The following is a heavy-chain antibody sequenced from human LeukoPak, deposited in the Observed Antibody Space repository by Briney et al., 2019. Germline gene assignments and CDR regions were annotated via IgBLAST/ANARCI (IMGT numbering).Heavy chain of an antibody. V-gene: IGHV4-39*01. CDR1: GGSISNRSYY. CDR3: AEGEKVLEYFEY. J-gene: IGHJ4*02. Sequence: PSETLSLTCTVSGGSISNRSYYWGWIRQPPGKGLEWIGKISDSGNTYYSPSLRSRVTISIDTSKNQFSLKLSSVTATDTAAYYCAEGEKVLEYFEYWGQGTLVTVSS. D-gene: IGHD3-16*01. CDR2: ISDSGNT.